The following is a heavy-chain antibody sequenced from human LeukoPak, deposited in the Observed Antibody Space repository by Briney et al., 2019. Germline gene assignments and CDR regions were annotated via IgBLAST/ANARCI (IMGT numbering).Heavy chain of an antibody. CDR2: IYPGDSDT. J-gene: IGHJ4*02. Sequence: GESLQISCKGSGYIFSSYWIGWVRQLPGKGLEWMGIIYPGDSDTIYSPSFQGQVTISADKSISTASLQWSSLKASDTAMYYCARGGRTGTSLFDYWGQGTLVTVSS. CDR1: GYIFSSYW. CDR3: ARGGRTGTSLFDY. V-gene: IGHV5-51*01. D-gene: IGHD1-1*01.